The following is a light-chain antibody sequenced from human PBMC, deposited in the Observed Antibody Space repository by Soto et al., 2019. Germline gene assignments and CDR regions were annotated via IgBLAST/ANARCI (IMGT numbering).Light chain of an antibody. Sequence: ESVLTQSPATLSLSPGERATLSCRASPSVSNSLAWYQHKPGQAPRLLIYGASSRATGIPDRFSGSGSGTDFTLTISRLEPEDFAVYYCQQYGSSITFGQGTRLEIK. V-gene: IGKV3-20*01. CDR1: PSVSNS. J-gene: IGKJ5*01. CDR2: GAS. CDR3: QQYGSSIT.